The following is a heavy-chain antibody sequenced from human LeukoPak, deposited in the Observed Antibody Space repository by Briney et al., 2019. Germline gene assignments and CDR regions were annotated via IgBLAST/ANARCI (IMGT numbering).Heavy chain of an antibody. D-gene: IGHD3-10*01. CDR1: GGTFSSYA. Sequence: SVKVSCKASGGTFSSYAISWVRQAPGQELEWMGRIIPILGIANYAQKFQGRVTITADKSTSTAYMELSSLRSEDTAVYYCASSITGYYGMDVWGQGTTVTVSS. J-gene: IGHJ6*02. CDR3: ASSITGYYGMDV. V-gene: IGHV1-69*04. CDR2: IIPILGIA.